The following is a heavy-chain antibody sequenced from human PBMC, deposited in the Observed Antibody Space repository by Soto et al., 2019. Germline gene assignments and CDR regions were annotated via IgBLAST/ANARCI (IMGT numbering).Heavy chain of an antibody. V-gene: IGHV3-30*18. CDR3: AKDRVPYDSSGYFDY. CDR1: GFTFSSYG. D-gene: IGHD3-22*01. Sequence: SLRLSCAASGFTFSSYGMHWVRQAPGKGLEWVAVISHDGSNKYYADSVKGRFTTSRDNSKNTLYLQMNSLRAEDTAVYYCAKDRVPYDSSGYFDYWGQGTLVTVSS. CDR2: ISHDGSNK. J-gene: IGHJ4*02.